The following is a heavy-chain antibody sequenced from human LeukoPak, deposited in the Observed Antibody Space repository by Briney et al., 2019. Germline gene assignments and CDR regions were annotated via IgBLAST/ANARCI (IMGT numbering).Heavy chain of an antibody. CDR1: GYTFTGYY. D-gene: IGHD3-10*01. CDR3: ARTSVRGVIRGFGY. V-gene: IGHV1-2*06. J-gene: IGHJ4*02. CDR2: INPNSGGT. Sequence: ASVTVSCKASGYTFTGYYMHWVRQAPGQGLEWMGRINPNSGGTNYAQKFQGRVTMTRDTSISTAYMELSRLRSDDTAVYYCARTSVRGVIRGFGYWGQGTLVTVSS.